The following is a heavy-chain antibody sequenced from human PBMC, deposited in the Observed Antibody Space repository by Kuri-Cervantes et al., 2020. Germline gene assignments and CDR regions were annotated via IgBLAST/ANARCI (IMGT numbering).Heavy chain of an antibody. D-gene: IGHD2-21*01. CDR1: GFTFSSYG. CDR3: ARSGTVVDP. V-gene: IGHV3-30*03. J-gene: IGHJ5*02. Sequence: GESLKISCAASGFTFSSYGMHWVRQAPGKGLEWVAVISYDGSNKYYADSVKGRFTISRDNSRNTLYLQMNSLRAEDTAVYYCARSGTVVDPWGQGTLVTVSS. CDR2: ISYDGSNK.